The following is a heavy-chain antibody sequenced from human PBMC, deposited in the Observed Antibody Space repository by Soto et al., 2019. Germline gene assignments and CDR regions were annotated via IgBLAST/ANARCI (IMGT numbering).Heavy chain of an antibody. V-gene: IGHV6-1*01. D-gene: IGHD2-15*01. J-gene: IGHJ3*02. CDR2: TYYRSKWYN. CDR1: GDSVSSNSAA. Sequence: SQTLSLTCAISGDSVSSNSAAWNWIRQSPSRGLEWLGRTYYRSKWYNDYAVSVKSRITINPDTSKNQFSLQLNTVNPDNTTVYSCTRGALKPTHAFNIWGQGTMVTVSS. CDR3: TRGALKPTHAFNI.